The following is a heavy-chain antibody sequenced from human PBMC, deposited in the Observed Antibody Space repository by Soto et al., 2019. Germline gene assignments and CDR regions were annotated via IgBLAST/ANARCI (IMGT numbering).Heavy chain of an antibody. CDR3: ARERPGGDRLDP. Sequence: QVQLQESGPGLVKPSQTLSLTCTVSGGSISSGDYYWSWICQPPGKGLEWIGYIYHSGSTYYNPSLKSRVTISVNTSKNQFSLRLSSVTAAARAVYYCARERPGGDRLDPWGQGTLVTVSS. D-gene: IGHD2-21*02. V-gene: IGHV4-30-4*01. CDR1: GGSISSGDYY. CDR2: IYHSGST. J-gene: IGHJ5*02.